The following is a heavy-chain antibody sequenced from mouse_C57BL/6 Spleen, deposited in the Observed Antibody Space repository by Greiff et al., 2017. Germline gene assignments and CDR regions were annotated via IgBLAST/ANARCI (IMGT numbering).Heavy chain of an antibody. CDR1: GYTFTSYW. Sequence: QVQLQQPGAELVKPGASVKLSCKASGYTFTSYWMQWVKQRPGQGLEWIGEIDPSDSYTNYNQKFKGKATLTVDTSSSTAYMQLSSLTSEDSAVYYCRGYSNYGYAMDYWGQGTSVTVAS. D-gene: IGHD2-5*01. J-gene: IGHJ4*01. V-gene: IGHV1-50*01. CDR3: RGYSNYGYAMDY. CDR2: IDPSDSYT.